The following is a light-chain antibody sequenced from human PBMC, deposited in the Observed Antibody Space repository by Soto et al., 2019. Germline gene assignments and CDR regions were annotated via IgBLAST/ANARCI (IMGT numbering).Light chain of an antibody. CDR3: LQDYNYPLT. CDR2: DAS. Sequence: EVVVTQSPATLSLSPGERATLSCRASQSVSSYLAWYQQKPGQAPRLLIYDASNRATGIPARFSGSGSGTDFTLTISSLQPEDFATYYCLQDYNYPLTFGGGTKVDI. J-gene: IGKJ4*01. V-gene: IGKV3-11*01. CDR1: QSVSSY.